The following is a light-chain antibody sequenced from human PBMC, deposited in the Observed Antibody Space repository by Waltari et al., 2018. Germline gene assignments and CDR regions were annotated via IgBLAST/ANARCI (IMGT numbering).Light chain of an antibody. J-gene: IGKJ1*01. CDR1: QSIRSN. CDR3: QQYNNWPRT. CDR2: VAS. Sequence: EIVMTQSPATLSVSPGERATLSCRASQSIRSNLAWYRQKPGQAPRLLIYVASTRATGIPARFSGSGSGTDFTLTISSLQSEDFAVYYCQQYNNWPRTFGQGTKVEIK. V-gene: IGKV3-15*01.